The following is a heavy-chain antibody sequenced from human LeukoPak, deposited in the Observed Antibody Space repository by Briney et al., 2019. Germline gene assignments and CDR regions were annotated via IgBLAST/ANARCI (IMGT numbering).Heavy chain of an antibody. J-gene: IGHJ5*02. V-gene: IGHV4-59*01. CDR3: ARGDGDYGWFDP. Sequence: SETLSLTCTVSGGSISSYYWSWIRQPPGNGLEWIGYIYYSGSTNYNPSLKSRVTISVDTSKNHFSLKLSSVTAADTAVYYCARGDGDYGWFDPWGQGTLVTVSS. D-gene: IGHD4-17*01. CDR2: IYYSGST. CDR1: GGSISSYY.